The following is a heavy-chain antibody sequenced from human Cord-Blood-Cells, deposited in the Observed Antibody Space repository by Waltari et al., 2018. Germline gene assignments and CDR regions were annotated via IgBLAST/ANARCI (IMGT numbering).Heavy chain of an antibody. D-gene: IGHD6-6*01. CDR3: ARAPRESSSSGLAFDI. CDR2: IYHSGCT. Sequence: QVQLQESGPGLVKPSETLSLTCTVSGYSISSGYYWGWIRQPPGKGLEWIGSIYHSGCTYYNPSLKRRVTISVATSKTQFSLKLSSVTAADAAVYYCARAPRESSSSGLAFDIWGQGTMVTVSS. CDR1: GYSISSGYY. V-gene: IGHV4-38-2*02. J-gene: IGHJ3*02.